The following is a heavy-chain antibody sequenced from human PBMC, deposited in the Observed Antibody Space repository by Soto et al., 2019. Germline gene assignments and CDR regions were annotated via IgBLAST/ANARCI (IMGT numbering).Heavy chain of an antibody. J-gene: IGHJ4*02. CDR1: GYTFTNYG. Sequence: ASVKVSCKASGYTFTNYGITWVRQAPGQGLEWMGWINTNSGGTNYAQKFQGRVTMTRDTSISTAYMELTRLRSDDTAVYYCAREGYSYGPYYFDYWGQGTLVTVSS. CDR2: INTNSGGT. D-gene: IGHD5-18*01. CDR3: AREGYSYGPYYFDY. V-gene: IGHV1-2*02.